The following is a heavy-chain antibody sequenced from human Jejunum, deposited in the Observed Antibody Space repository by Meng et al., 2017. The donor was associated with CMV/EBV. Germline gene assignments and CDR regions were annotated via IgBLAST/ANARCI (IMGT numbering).Heavy chain of an antibody. J-gene: IGHJ4*02. V-gene: IGHV3-74*01. Sequence: YRVRSGGCFVRPCGSLRLSCAASGFSFSTYWMYWVRQEPGKGLLWVSRILPDGSTHYADAVKGRFTISRDNVKNALYLQMDSLRVEDTAVYYCTGLDYWGQGTLVTVSS. CDR3: TGLDY. CDR2: ILPDGST. CDR1: GFSFSTYW.